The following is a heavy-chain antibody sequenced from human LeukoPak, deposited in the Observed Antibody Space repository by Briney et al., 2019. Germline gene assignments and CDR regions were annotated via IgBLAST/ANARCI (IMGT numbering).Heavy chain of an antibody. CDR2: IFHTGSI. CDR1: GDSITNRNYY. CDR3: ARMTNYFQLGSYKRGFDY. V-gene: IGHV4-39*07. D-gene: IGHD3-10*01. J-gene: IGHJ4*02. Sequence: KPSETLSLTCSVFGDSITNRNYYWGWIRQPPGKGLEWIGNIFHTGSIYDNPSLRSRVTISVDSSKNHFSLNLTSVTAADTAVYYCARMTNYFQLGSYKRGFDYWGQGTPVIVSS.